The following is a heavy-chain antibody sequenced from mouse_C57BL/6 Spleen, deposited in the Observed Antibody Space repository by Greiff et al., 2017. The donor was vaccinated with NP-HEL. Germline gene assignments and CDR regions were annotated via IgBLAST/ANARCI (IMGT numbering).Heavy chain of an antibody. V-gene: IGHV5-17*01. Sequence: DVMLVESGGGLVKPGGSLKLSCAASGFTFSDYGMHWVRQAPEKGLEWVAYISSGRSTIYYADTVKGRFTISRDNAKNTLVLQRTSLRSEDTAMYYCARLRNYYGSSYYFDYWGQGTTLTVSS. J-gene: IGHJ2*01. D-gene: IGHD1-1*01. CDR1: GFTFSDYG. CDR2: ISSGRSTI. CDR3: ARLRNYYGSSYYFDY.